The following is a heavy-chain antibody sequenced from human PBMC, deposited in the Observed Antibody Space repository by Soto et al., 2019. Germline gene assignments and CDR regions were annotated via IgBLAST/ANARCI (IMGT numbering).Heavy chain of an antibody. CDR3: ARDGRLMLRGFSFYNGMDV. CDR2: IYYNGNT. CDR1: GAPINSAEYY. D-gene: IGHD3-10*01. J-gene: IGHJ6*02. Sequence: PSGTLSLTFTVSGAPINSAEYYWGWIRQPPGEGVEGVGNIYYNGNTNYNPSLKSRVTMSVDRSKNQFSLKLTSVTAADTAVYFCARDGRLMLRGFSFYNGMDVWAQGTTVTVSS. V-gene: IGHV4-61*08.